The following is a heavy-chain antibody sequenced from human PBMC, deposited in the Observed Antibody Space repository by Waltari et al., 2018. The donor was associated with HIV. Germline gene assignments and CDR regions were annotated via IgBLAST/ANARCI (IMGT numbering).Heavy chain of an antibody. CDR1: GGSISSGSYY. CDR3: ARGGSYGGYYFDY. V-gene: IGHV4-61*02. CDR2: IYTRGST. D-gene: IGHD4-17*01. J-gene: IGHJ4*02. Sequence: QVQLQESGPGLVKPSQTLSLTCTVSGGSISSGSYYWSWIRQPAGKGLEWIGRIYTRGSTNYNPSLKSRVTISVDTSKNQFSLKLSSVTAADTAVYYCARGGSYGGYYFDYWGQGTLVTVSS.